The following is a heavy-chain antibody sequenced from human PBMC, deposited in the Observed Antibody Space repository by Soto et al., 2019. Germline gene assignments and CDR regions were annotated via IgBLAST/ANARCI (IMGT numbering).Heavy chain of an antibody. V-gene: IGHV1-18*01. CDR3: AREGPAPYYYYGMDV. CDR2: ISGYNGNT. CDR1: GYSFTTYG. Sequence: QVQLVPSRGEVKKPGASVKVSCKTSGYSFTTYGISWVRQAPGQGLEWMGWISGYNGNTNYAQKLQGRVTMTTDTSTSTAYMELRSLRSDDTAVYYCAREGPAPYYYYGMDVWGQGSTVTVSS. J-gene: IGHJ6*02.